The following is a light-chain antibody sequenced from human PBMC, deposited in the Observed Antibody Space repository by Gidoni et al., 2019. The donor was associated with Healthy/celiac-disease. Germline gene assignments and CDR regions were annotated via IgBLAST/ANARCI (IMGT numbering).Light chain of an antibody. CDR2: DAS. J-gene: IGKJ2*01. V-gene: IGKV3-20*01. CDR1: QSVTNNY. CDR3: QQSGSSPYT. Sequence: EIVLTQSPCTLSLSPGERATLPCRASQSVTNNYLAWYQQKPGQAPRLVIYDASNRATGIPDRFSGSGSGPDFTLTISRLEPEDFAVYYCQQSGSSPYTFGQXSKLEIK.